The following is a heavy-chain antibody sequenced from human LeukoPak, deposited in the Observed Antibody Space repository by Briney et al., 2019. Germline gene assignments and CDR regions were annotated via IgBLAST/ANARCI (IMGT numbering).Heavy chain of an antibody. CDR2: INPNSGGT. J-gene: IGHJ5*02. CDR3: ARMGYSSGYNWLDP. D-gene: IGHD6-19*01. V-gene: IGHV1-2*02. Sequence: GASVKVSCKASGYTFTGYYMHWVRQAPGQGLEWMGWINPNSGGTNYAQKFQGRVTMTRDTSISTAYMELSRLRSDDTAVYYCARMGYSSGYNWLDPWVQGTLVTVSS. CDR1: GYTFTGYY.